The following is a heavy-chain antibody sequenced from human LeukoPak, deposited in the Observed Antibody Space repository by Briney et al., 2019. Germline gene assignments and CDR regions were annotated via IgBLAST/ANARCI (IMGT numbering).Heavy chain of an antibody. J-gene: IGHJ6*03. CDR1: GFSFDDYG. CDR2: VRYDSSNK. V-gene: IGHV3-30*02. CDR3: AKDQWLQFYDYYYMDV. D-gene: IGHD5-24*01. Sequence: GGSLRLSCAASGFSFDDYGMTWVRQAPGKGLEWVAFVRYDSSNKYYADSVKGRFTVSRDNSKNMLYLQMNSLRAEDTAVYYCAKDQWLQFYDYYYMDVWGKGTTVTISS.